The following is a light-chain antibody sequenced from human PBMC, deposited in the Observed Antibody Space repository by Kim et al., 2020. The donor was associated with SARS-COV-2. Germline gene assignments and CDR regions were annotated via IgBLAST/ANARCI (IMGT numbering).Light chain of an antibody. J-gene: IGLJ3*02. CDR1: SSDVGAYDY. V-gene: IGLV2-14*03. CDR2: DVS. CDR3: SSYTSSSTWV. Sequence: GQSIPMSCTGTSSDVGAYDYVSWYQQHPGKAPTLMIYDVSERPSGVSYRFSGSKSGNTASLTISGLRAEDEAYYYCSSYTSSSTWVFGGGTQLTVL.